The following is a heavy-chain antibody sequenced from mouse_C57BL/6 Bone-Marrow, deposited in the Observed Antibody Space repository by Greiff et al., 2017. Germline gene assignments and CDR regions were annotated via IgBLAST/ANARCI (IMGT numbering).Heavy chain of an antibody. V-gene: IGHV1-26*01. D-gene: IGHD2-12*01. J-gene: IGHJ4*01. CDR3: AYDGLYYYAMDY. CDR2: INPNNGGT. Sequence: VQLQQSGPELVKPGASVKISCKASGYTFTDYYMNWVKQSHGKSLEWIGDINPNNGGTSYNQKFKGKATLTVDKSSSTAYMELRSLTSEDSAVYYCAYDGLYYYAMDYWGQGTSVTVSS. CDR1: GYTFTDYY.